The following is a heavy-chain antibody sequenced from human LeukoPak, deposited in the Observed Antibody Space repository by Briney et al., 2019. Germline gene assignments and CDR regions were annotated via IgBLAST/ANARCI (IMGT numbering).Heavy chain of an antibody. Sequence: PGRSLRLSCAASGFTFSSYAMHWVRQAPGKGLEWVAVISYDGSNKYCADSVKGRFTISRDNSKTTLYLQMNSLRAEDTAVYYCAREGGDGAFDIWGQGTMVTVSS. CDR1: GFTFSSYA. D-gene: IGHD3-16*01. J-gene: IGHJ3*02. CDR3: AREGGDGAFDI. V-gene: IGHV3-30*04. CDR2: ISYDGSNK.